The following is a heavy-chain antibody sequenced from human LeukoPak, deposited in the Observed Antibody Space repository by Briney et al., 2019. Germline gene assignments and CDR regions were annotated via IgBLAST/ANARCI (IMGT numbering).Heavy chain of an antibody. J-gene: IGHJ4*02. Sequence: GGSLRLSCAASGFTFSSYAMSWVRQAPGKGLEWVSGISGSGASTYYADSVKGRFTISRDNSKNALYLQMNSLRADETAVYYCAKEVYSDSSGYFDYWGQGTLVSVSS. D-gene: IGHD3-22*01. CDR2: ISGSGAST. CDR3: AKEVYSDSSGYFDY. CDR1: GFTFSSYA. V-gene: IGHV3-23*01.